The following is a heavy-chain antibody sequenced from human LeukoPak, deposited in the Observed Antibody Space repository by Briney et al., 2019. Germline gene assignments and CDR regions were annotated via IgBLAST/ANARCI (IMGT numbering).Heavy chain of an antibody. J-gene: IGHJ5*02. CDR3: ASTSYYSSSSWFDP. D-gene: IGHD6-6*01. V-gene: IGHV3-23*03. Sequence: GGSLRLSCAASGFTFSSYAMSWVRQAPGKGLEWVSVIYSGGSTYYADSVKGRFTISRDNAKNSLYLQMNSLRAEDTAVYYCASTSYYSSSSWFDPWGQGTLVTVSS. CDR2: IYSGGST. CDR1: GFTFSSYA.